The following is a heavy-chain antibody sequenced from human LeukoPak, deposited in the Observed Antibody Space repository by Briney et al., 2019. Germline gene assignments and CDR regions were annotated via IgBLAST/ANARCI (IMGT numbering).Heavy chain of an antibody. J-gene: IGHJ4*02. D-gene: IGHD6-13*01. CDR1: GGSISSYY. CDR2: IYYSGTT. CDR3: ARGVYIAAAQYGY. V-gene: IGHV4-59*01. Sequence: SQTLSLTCTVSGGSISSYYWSWLRQPPGKGLEWIGYIYYSGTTNYNPSLKSRVTISVDTSKNQFSLKLSSVTAADTAVYYCARGVYIAAAQYGYWGQGTLVSVSS.